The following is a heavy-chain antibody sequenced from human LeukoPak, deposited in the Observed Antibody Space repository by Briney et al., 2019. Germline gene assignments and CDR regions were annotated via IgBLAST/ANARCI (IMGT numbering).Heavy chain of an antibody. CDR3: ARRERLGYSYGRGTLDI. D-gene: IGHD5-18*01. CDR2: IDSTGNT. Sequence: GGSLRLSCMASGIHFGSNYMSWFRQAPGKGLEWVSFIDSTGNTYYADSAKCRFTISRVNSRNTLYLQMISLRVQDTAVYYCARRERLGYSYGRGTLDIWGQGTMVTVSS. CDR1: GIHFGSNY. V-gene: IGHV3-66*01. J-gene: IGHJ3*02.